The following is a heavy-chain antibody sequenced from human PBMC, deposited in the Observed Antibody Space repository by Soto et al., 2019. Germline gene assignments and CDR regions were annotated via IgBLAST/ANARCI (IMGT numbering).Heavy chain of an antibody. Sequence: GGSLRLSCAASGFTFSSYAMSWVRQAPGKGLEWVSAISGSGGSTYYADSVEGRFTISRDNSKNTLYLQMNSLRAEDTAVYYCAKAYDFWSGRGIDYWGQGTLVTVSS. CDR1: GFTFSSYA. CDR3: AKAYDFWSGRGIDY. V-gene: IGHV3-23*01. J-gene: IGHJ4*02. D-gene: IGHD3-3*01. CDR2: ISGSGGST.